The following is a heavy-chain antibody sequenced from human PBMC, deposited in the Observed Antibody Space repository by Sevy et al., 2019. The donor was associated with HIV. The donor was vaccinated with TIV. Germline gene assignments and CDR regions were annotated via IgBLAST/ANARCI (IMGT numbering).Heavy chain of an antibody. D-gene: IGHD5-18*01. CDR2: INHSGST. J-gene: IGHJ4*02. CDR3: ARAGSDTAMVEGIDY. V-gene: IGHV4-34*01. CDR1: GGSFSGYY. Sequence: SETLSLTCAVYGGSFSGYYWSWIRQPPGKGLEWIGEINHSGSTNYNPSLKSRVTISVDTSKNQFSLKLGSVTAADTAVYYCARAGSDTAMVEGIDYWGQGTLVTVSS.